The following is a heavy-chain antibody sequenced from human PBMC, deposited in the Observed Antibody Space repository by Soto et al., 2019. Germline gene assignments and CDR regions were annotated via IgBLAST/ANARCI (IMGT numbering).Heavy chain of an antibody. J-gene: IGHJ3*02. Sequence: EVQLLESGGGLVQPGGSLRLSCAASGFTFSSYAMSWFRQAPVKGLEWVPAISGSGGSTYYADSVKGRFTISRDNSKNTLYLQMNSLRAEDTAVYYCAKVVRGNQEAFDIWGQGTMVTVAS. CDR1: GFTFSSYA. D-gene: IGHD2-15*01. V-gene: IGHV3-23*01. CDR2: ISGSGGST. CDR3: AKVVRGNQEAFDI.